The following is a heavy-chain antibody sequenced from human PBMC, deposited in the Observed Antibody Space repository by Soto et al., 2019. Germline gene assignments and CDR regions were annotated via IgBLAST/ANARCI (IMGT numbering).Heavy chain of an antibody. J-gene: IGHJ4*02. D-gene: IGHD3-22*01. Sequence: QVQLVQSGAEVKKPGSSVKVSCKASGGTFSSYAISWVRQAPGQGLEWMGGIIPIFGTANYAQKFQGRVTITADESPSTAYMELSSLRSEDTAVYYCARSRPARYYYDSSGYDYWGQGTLVTVSS. CDR1: GGTFSSYA. CDR3: ARSRPARYYYDSSGYDY. CDR2: IIPIFGTA. V-gene: IGHV1-69*12.